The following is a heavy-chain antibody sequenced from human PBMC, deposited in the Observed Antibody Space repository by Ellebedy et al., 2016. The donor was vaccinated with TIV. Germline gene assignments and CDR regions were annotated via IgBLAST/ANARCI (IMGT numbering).Heavy chain of an antibody. J-gene: IGHJ4*02. V-gene: IGHV1-18*01. CDR2: ISTYNGET. D-gene: IGHD3-3*01. Sequence: ASVKVSXKASGYTFTSYGISWVRQAPGQGLEWMGWISTYNGETNYAQKLQGRVTMTTGTSSSTAYMELRSLRSDDTAVYYCARVFGRYSFDGSAFWNFDDWGQGTLVTVSS. CDR3: ARVFGRYSFDGSAFWNFDD. CDR1: GYTFTSYG.